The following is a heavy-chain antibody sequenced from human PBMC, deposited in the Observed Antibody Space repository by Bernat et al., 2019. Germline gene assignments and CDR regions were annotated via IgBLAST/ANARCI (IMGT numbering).Heavy chain of an antibody. Sequence: QVQLVESGGGLVKPGGSLRLSCAASGFTFSSYGMHWVRQAPGKGLEWVAVISYDGSNKYYADSVKGRFTISRDNSKNTLYLQMNSLRAEDTAVYYCAKDRSCSSTSCYHYYYGMDVWGQGTTVTVSS. D-gene: IGHD2-2*01. CDR1: GFTFSSYG. CDR3: AKDRSCSSTSCYHYYYGMDV. J-gene: IGHJ6*02. CDR2: ISYDGSNK. V-gene: IGHV3-30*18.